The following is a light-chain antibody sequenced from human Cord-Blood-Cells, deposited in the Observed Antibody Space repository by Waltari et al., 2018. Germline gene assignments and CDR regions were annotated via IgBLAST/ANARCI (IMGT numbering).Light chain of an antibody. Sequence: DIQMTESPSSLPASVGYRVTITCRPSQAMSNYLAWYQQKPGKVPKLLIYAASTLQSGVPARFSGSGSGTDFTLTISSLQPEDVATYYCKKYHSAPFTFGPGTKVDIK. V-gene: IGKV1-27*01. J-gene: IGKJ3*01. CDR2: AAS. CDR1: QAMSNY. CDR3: KKYHSAPFT.